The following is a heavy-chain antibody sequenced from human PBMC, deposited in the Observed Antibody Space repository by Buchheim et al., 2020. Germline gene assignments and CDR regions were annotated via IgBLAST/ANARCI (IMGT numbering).Heavy chain of an antibody. CDR3: ARGRRYPPRFDY. J-gene: IGHJ4*02. Sequence: QVQLQQWGAGLLKPSETLSLTCAVYGGSFSGYYWSWIRQPPGKGLEWIGEINHSGSTNYNPSLKSRVTISVDTSKNQISLKLSSVTAADTAVYYCARGRRYPPRFDYWGQGTL. CDR1: GGSFSGYY. D-gene: IGHD1-1*01. V-gene: IGHV4-34*01. CDR2: INHSGST.